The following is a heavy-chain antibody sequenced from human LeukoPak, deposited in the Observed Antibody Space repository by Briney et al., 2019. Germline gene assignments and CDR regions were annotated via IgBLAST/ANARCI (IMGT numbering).Heavy chain of an antibody. CDR1: GFTFSSYA. CDR2: ISGSGGST. Sequence: PGGSLRLSCAASGFTFSSYAMSWVRQAPGKGLEWVSAISGSGGSTYYADSVKGRFTISRDNSKNTLYLQMNSLRAEDTAVYYCAKVAYYDSSGYYYFDYWGQGTPVTVSS. J-gene: IGHJ4*02. V-gene: IGHV3-23*01. CDR3: AKVAYYDSSGYYYFDY. D-gene: IGHD3-22*01.